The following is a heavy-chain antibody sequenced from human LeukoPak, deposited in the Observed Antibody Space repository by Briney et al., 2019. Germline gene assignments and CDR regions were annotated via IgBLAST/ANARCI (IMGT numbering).Heavy chain of an antibody. V-gene: IGHV4-59*12. CDR2: IYYTGST. Sequence: PSETLSLTCTVSGVSINDYYWSWIRQPPGKGLEWIGYIYYTGSTNYNPSLKSRVTISLDTSKNQFSLKLRSVTAADTALYFCAREGYYYDSSGPIDYWGQGTRVTVSS. CDR3: AREGYYYDSSGPIDY. D-gene: IGHD3-22*01. CDR1: GVSINDYY. J-gene: IGHJ4*02.